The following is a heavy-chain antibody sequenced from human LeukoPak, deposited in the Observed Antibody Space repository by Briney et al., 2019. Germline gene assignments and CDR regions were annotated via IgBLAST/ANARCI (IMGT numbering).Heavy chain of an antibody. CDR2: ISGSGGST. D-gene: IGHD6-13*01. Sequence: GSLRLSCAASGFTFSSYAMSWVRQAPGKGLEWVSAISGSGGSTYYADSVKGRFTISRDNSKNTLYPQMNSLRAEDTAVYYCANPYSSSWSFYYYGMDVWGQGTTVTVSS. CDR1: GFTFSSYA. V-gene: IGHV3-23*01. CDR3: ANPYSSSWSFYYYGMDV. J-gene: IGHJ6*02.